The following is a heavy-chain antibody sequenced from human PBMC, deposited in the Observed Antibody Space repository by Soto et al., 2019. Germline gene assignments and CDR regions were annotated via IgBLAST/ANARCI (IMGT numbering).Heavy chain of an antibody. Sequence: GGSLRLSCAASGFAFANFAMSWVRQAPGKGLEWVSTINKSGGSTYYPDSLKGRFTISRDNSMNTLFLQVNSLRAEDTAMYYCAKDPPTTGTTFDYWGQGTLVTVSS. J-gene: IGHJ4*02. V-gene: IGHV3-23*01. CDR3: AKDPPTTGTTFDY. CDR1: GFAFANFA. CDR2: INKSGGST. D-gene: IGHD1-1*01.